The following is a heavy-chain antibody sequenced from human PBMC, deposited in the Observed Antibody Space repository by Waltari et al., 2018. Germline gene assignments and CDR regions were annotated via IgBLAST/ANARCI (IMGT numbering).Heavy chain of an antibody. J-gene: IGHJ6*02. CDR3: ARGLATYSSSWYSYYYYYGMDV. CDR2: INHSGST. CDR1: GGSFSGYY. D-gene: IGHD6-13*01. V-gene: IGHV4-34*01. Sequence: QVQLQQWGAGLLKPSETLSLTCAVYGGSFSGYYWSWIRQPPGKGLEWIGEINHSGSTNYNPSLKSRVTISVDTSKNQFSLKLSSVTAADTAVYYCARGLATYSSSWYSYYYYYGMDVWGQGTTVTVSS.